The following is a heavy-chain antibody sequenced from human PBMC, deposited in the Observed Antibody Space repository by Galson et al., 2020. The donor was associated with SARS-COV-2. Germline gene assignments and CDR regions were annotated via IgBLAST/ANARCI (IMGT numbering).Heavy chain of an antibody. D-gene: IGHD2-15*01. Sequence: GSLRLSCAASGFTFSDYFMSWVRQAPGKGLEWVSYISSSGSSINYADSVKGRFTISRDNAKNSLNLQMNSLRVEDTAVYYCARVGDCSGGICYGAEYFQHWGQGTLVTVSS. V-gene: IGHV3-11*04. CDR2: ISSSGSSI. CDR1: GFTFSDYF. CDR3: ARVGDCSGGICYGAEYFQH. J-gene: IGHJ1*01.